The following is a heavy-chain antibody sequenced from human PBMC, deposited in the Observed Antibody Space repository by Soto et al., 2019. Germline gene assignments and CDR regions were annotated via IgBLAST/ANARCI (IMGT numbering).Heavy chain of an antibody. J-gene: IGHJ4*02. CDR3: AHSSHAVAGTGYFDY. CDR2: IYWDDDK. D-gene: IGHD6-19*01. Sequence: QITLKESGPTLVKPTQTLTLTCTSSGFSLSTSGVGVGWIRQPPGKALEWLALIYWDDDKRYSPSLKSRLTITKDTSKNQVVLTMTNMDPVDTATYYCAHSSHAVAGTGYFDYWGQGTLVTVSS. V-gene: IGHV2-5*02. CDR1: GFSLSTSGVG.